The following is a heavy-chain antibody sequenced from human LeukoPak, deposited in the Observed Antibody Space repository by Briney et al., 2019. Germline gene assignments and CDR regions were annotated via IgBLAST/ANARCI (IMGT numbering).Heavy chain of an antibody. J-gene: IGHJ4*02. V-gene: IGHV5-51*01. CDR1: GYSFTSYW. CDR3: ARRTSPMTTVTAHFDY. CDR2: IYPGESDT. Sequence: GASLKISCKGSGYSFTSYWIAWVRQMPGKGLEWMWIIYPGESDTRYSPSFQGQVTISADKSISTDYLQWSSLKASDTAMYYCARRTSPMTTVTAHFDYWGQGTLVTVSS. D-gene: IGHD4-17*01.